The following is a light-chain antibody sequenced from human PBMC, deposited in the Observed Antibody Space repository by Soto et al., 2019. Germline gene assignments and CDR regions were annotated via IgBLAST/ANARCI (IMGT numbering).Light chain of an antibody. Sequence: VQITQSTSTLPASVGYRVTITCGASQSISSWLAWYQQKPGKAPKLLISDASSLKSGVPSRFSGSGSATEFTLTISSLQPDDFATYYCQQYHRASITFGQRTRLEIK. CDR2: DAS. J-gene: IGKJ5*01. CDR1: QSISSW. CDR3: QQYHRASIT. V-gene: IGKV1-5*01.